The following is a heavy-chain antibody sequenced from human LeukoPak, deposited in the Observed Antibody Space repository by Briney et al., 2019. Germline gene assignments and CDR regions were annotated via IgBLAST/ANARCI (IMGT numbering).Heavy chain of an antibody. V-gene: IGHV3-7*01. CDR1: GFTFSSYW. Sequence: PVGSLRLSCAASGFTFSSYWMSWVRQAPGKGLEWVASVKQDGSDKYSVDSVKGRFTISRDNAKNSLYLQMNSLRAEDTAVYYCARDLAGPPQEAFDIWGQGTMVTVSS. CDR3: ARDLAGPPQEAFDI. CDR2: VKQDGSDK. J-gene: IGHJ3*02.